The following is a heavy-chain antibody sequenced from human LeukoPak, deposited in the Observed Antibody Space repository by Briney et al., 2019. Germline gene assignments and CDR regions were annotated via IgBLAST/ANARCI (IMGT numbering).Heavy chain of an antibody. D-gene: IGHD1-26*01. CDR1: GYTFTSYY. CDR3: ARFRGATISYYYYGMDV. Sequence: GASVKVSCKASGYTFTSYYMHWVRLAPGQGLEWMGIINPSGGSTSYAQKFQGRVTMTRDTSTSTVYMELSSLRSEDTAVYYCARFRGATISYYYYGMDVWGQGTTVTVSS. CDR2: INPSGGST. J-gene: IGHJ6*02. V-gene: IGHV1-46*01.